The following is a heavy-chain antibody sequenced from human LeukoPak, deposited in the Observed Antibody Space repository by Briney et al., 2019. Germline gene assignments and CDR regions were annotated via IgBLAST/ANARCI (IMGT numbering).Heavy chain of an antibody. CDR1: GYTFTGYY. J-gene: IGHJ6*03. CDR3: ARVLYYDFWSASANYYYYMDV. CDR2: ISAYNGNT. D-gene: IGHD3-3*01. Sequence: GASVKVSCKASGYTFTGYYMHWVRQAPGQGLEWMGWISAYNGNTNYAQKLQGRVTMTTDTSTSTAYMELRSLRSDDTAVYYCARVLYYDFWSASANYYYYMDVWGKGTTVTVSS. V-gene: IGHV1-18*04.